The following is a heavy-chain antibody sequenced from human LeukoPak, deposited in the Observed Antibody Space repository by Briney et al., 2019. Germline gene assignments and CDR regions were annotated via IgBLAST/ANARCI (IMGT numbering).Heavy chain of an antibody. CDR1: GFTFSDYY. J-gene: IGHJ5*02. CDR3: ARDRVGDYYGSGAPPDWFNP. Sequence: GGSLRLSCAASGFTFSDYYMSWIRQAPGKGLEWVSYISSSGSTIYYADSVKGRFTISRDNAKNSLYLQMNSLRAEDTAVYYCARDRVGDYYGSGAPPDWFNPWGQGTLVTVSS. CDR2: ISSSGSTI. D-gene: IGHD3-10*01. V-gene: IGHV3-11*04.